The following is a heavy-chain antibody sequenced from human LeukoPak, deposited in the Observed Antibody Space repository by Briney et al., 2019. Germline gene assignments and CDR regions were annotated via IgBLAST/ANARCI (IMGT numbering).Heavy chain of an antibody. D-gene: IGHD3-3*01. V-gene: IGHV4-59*08. Sequence: SETLSLTCTVSGGSISSYYWSWIRQPPGKGLEWIGYIYYSGSTSYNPSLKSRVTISVDTSKNQFSLKLSSVTAADTAVYYCARLETNPYYYYYMDVWGKGTTVTISS. CDR1: GGSISSYY. J-gene: IGHJ6*03. CDR2: IYYSGST. CDR3: ARLETNPYYYYYMDV.